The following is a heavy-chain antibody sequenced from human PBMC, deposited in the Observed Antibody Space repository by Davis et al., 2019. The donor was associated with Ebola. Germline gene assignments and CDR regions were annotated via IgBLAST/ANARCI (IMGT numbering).Heavy chain of an antibody. CDR1: GGSFSGYY. CDR3: ARVGDLFDY. D-gene: IGHD4-17*01. J-gene: IGHJ4*02. CDR2: VIDSGIT. Sequence: SETLSLTCAVYGGSFSGYYWSWVRQSPGKGLEWIGEVIDSGITNYNPSLKSRVSVSVDTSKNQFSLKLSSVTAADTAVYYCARVGDLFDYWGQGTLVTVSS. V-gene: IGHV4-34*12.